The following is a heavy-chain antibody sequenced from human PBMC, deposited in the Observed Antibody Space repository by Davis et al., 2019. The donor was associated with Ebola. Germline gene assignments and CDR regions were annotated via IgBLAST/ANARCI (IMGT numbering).Heavy chain of an antibody. CDR1: GFHFSSYW. CDR3: VRTTYGAPEY. CDR2: ISSDGVIT. D-gene: IGHD4-17*01. J-gene: IGHJ4*02. V-gene: IGHV3-74*01. Sequence: GESPKTPFAASGFHFSSYWMHWVRQAPGKGLVYVSRISSDGVITSYADSVKGRFTISRDNAKSTLYLQMNSLTAEDTAVYYCVRTTYGAPEYWGQGTLVTVSS.